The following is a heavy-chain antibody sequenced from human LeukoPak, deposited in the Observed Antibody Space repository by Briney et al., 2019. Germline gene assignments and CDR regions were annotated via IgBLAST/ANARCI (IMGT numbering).Heavy chain of an antibody. V-gene: IGHV4-39*07. Sequence: SETLSLTCTVSGGSISSSSYYWGWIRQPPGKGLEWIGSFYYSGSTYYNPSLKSRVTISVDTSKNQFSLKLSSVTAADTAVYYCARSIAARRALDYWGQGTLVTVSS. CDR1: GGSISSSSYY. CDR2: FYYSGST. D-gene: IGHD6-6*01. CDR3: ARSIAARRALDY. J-gene: IGHJ4*02.